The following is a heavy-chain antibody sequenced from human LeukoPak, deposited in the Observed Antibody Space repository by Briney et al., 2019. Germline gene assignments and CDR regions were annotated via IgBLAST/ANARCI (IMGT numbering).Heavy chain of an antibody. CDR3: ARDLTTVTGGGY. D-gene: IGHD4-11*01. CDR2: ISSSSSNI. CDR1: GFTFSSYS. V-gene: IGHV3-21*01. J-gene: IGHJ4*02. Sequence: GGSLRLSCAASGFTFSSYSMNWVRQAPGKGLEWVSPISSSSSNIYYADSEKGRFTISRDNAKNSLYLQMNSLSADDTAVYYCARDLTTVTGGGYWGQGTLVTVSP.